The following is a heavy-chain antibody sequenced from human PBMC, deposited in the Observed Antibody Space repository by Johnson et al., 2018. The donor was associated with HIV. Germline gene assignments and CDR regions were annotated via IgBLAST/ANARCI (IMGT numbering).Heavy chain of an antibody. J-gene: IGHJ3*02. CDR3: AWELPSYDLLTGPGAFDI. CDR1: GFTFSNFV. CDR2: MSFDGTNK. D-gene: IGHD3-9*01. Sequence: QVQLVESGGGVVQPARSLRLSCTASGFTFSNFVMHWVRQAPGKGLEWVAAMSFDGTNKYYADSVRGRFTISRDNSRNILYLQMNSLRVEDTAVYYCAWELPSYDLLTGPGAFDIWGQGTMVTVSS. V-gene: IGHV3-30-3*01.